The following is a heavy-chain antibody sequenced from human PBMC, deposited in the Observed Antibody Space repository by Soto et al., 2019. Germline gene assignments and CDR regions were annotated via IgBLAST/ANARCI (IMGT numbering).Heavy chain of an antibody. V-gene: IGHV4-39*02. CDR2: IYYNGNT. J-gene: IGHJ6*03. Sequence: SETLSLTCTVSGGSISTSTYYWAWLRQPPGKGLEWIGFIYYNGNTYYKPSLNSRVTMSVDTSIDQFSLTLRSVTAADTAVYYCAREKEAYAERPYDSLTGYYSTSFYYYYFDVWGKGTTVTVSS. CDR1: GGSISTSTYY. D-gene: IGHD3-9*01. CDR3: AREKEAYAERPYDSLTGYYSTSFYYYYFDV.